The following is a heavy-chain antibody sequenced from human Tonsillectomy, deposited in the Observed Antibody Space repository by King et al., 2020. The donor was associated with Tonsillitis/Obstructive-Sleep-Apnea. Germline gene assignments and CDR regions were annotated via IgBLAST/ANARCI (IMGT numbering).Heavy chain of an antibody. Sequence: VQLVESGGGVVQPGNSLTISCAASGFSLRTYGMHWVRQAPGKGLEWVAVLWYDGTNKYYADSVKGRFTVSRDNSKNTRYLQMNSLRAEDTAVYYCARDQVSSDYHADYWGQGTLVTVSS. J-gene: IGHJ4*01. V-gene: IGHV3-33*01. CDR3: ARDQVSSDYHADY. CDR2: LWYDGTNK. CDR1: GFSLRTYG. D-gene: IGHD5-12*01.